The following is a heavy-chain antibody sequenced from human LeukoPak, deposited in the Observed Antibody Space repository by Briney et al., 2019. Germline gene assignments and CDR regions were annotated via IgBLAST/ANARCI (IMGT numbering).Heavy chain of an antibody. D-gene: IGHD1-1*01. CDR1: GGSISSSSYY. CDR2: IYYSGST. V-gene: IGHV4-39*01. CDR3: ASPGASPNSGGFDY. J-gene: IGHJ4*02. Sequence: SSETLSLTCTVSGGSISSSSYYWGWIRRPPGKGLEWIGSIYYSGSTYYNPSLKSRVTISVDTSKNQFSLKLSSVTAADTAVYYCASPGASPNSGGFDYWGQGTLVTVSS.